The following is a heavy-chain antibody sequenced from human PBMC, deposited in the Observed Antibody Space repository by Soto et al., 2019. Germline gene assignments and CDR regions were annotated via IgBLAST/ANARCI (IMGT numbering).Heavy chain of an antibody. J-gene: IGHJ3*02. V-gene: IGHV3-48*01. CDR3: ARRVGGTDAFEI. CDR1: GFTFSSYS. CDR2: ISSSSSTI. Sequence: GGSLRLSCAASGFTFSSYSMNWVRQAPGKGLEWVSYISSSSSTIYYADSVKGRFTISRDNAKNSLYLQMNSLRADDTAVYYFARRVGGTDAFEIWGQGTMVTVSS. D-gene: IGHD1-1*01.